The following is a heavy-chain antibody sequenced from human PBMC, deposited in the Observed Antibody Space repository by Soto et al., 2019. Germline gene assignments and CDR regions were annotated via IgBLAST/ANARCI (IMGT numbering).Heavy chain of an antibody. CDR3: ARGSRYCSGGSCQYYFDY. CDR2: MNPNSGNT. V-gene: IGHV1-8*01. D-gene: IGHD2-15*01. CDR1: GYTFTRYD. J-gene: IGHJ4*02. Sequence: GASVKVSCNASGYTFTRYDINWVRQATGQGLEWMGWMNPNSGNTGYAQKFQGRVTMTRNTSISTAYMELSSLRSEDTAVYYCARGSRYCSGGSCQYYFDYWGQGTLVTVSS.